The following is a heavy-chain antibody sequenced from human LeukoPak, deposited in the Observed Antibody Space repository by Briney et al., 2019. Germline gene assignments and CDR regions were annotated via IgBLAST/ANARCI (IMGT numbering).Heavy chain of an antibody. D-gene: IGHD2-15*01. CDR1: GGSISNYY. V-gene: IGHV4-59*01. J-gene: IGHJ5*02. CDR3: AREPAHYCSGGSCQRWFDP. CDR2: IYYSGST. Sequence: TSETLSLTCTVSGGSISNYYWSWIRQPPGKGLEWIGYIYYSGSTNYNPSLKSRVTISVDTSKNQFSLKLSSVTAADTAVYYCAREPAHYCSGGSCQRWFDPWGQGTLVTVSS.